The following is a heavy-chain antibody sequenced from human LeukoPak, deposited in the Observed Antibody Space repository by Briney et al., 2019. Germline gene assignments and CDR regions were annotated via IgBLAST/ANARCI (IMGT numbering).Heavy chain of an antibody. D-gene: IGHD3-22*01. Sequence: ASVKVSCKASGYTFTSYDINWVRQATGQGLEWMGWMNPNSGNTGYAQKFQGRVTITRNTSISTAYMELSSLRSEDTAVYYCARGTYDSSGYYYGWFDPWGQGTLVTVSS. CDR2: MNPNSGNT. V-gene: IGHV1-8*03. CDR3: ARGTYDSSGYYYGWFDP. J-gene: IGHJ5*02. CDR1: GYTFTSYD.